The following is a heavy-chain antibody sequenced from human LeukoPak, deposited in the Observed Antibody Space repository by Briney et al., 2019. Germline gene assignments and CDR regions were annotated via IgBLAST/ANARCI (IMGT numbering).Heavy chain of an antibody. CDR3: AREAPRGTSSNPYYFDS. D-gene: IGHD6-6*01. V-gene: IGHV3-7*01. CDR1: GFTISNHY. J-gene: IGHJ4*02. Sequence: QPGGSLRLSCAASGFTISNHYMSWVRQAPGKGLEWVANIKQDGSLRYYVESVKGRFAVSRDNAKNLLYLQMNSLRAEDTAVYYCAREAPRGTSSNPYYFDSWGQGTLVTVSS. CDR2: IKQDGSLR.